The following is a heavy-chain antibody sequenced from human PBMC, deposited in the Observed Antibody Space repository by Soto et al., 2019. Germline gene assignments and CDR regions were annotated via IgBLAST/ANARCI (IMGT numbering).Heavy chain of an antibody. Sequence: QITLKESGPTQVKPTQTLTLTCTASGLSFGTIGVGVGWIRQPPGEALEWLALIYWNDDKRYSPSLKSSLTITKDTSKNQVVLTMTNVDPVDTATYYCASMTTVATAAFDIWGQGTMVTVSS. CDR3: ASMTTVATAAFDI. D-gene: IGHD4-17*01. CDR1: GLSFGTIGVG. J-gene: IGHJ3*02. CDR2: IYWNDDK. V-gene: IGHV2-5*01.